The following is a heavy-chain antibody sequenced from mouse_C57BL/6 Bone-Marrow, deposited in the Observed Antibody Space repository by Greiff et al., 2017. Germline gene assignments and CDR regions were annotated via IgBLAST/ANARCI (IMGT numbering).Heavy chain of an antibody. CDR1: GYTFTSYW. J-gene: IGHJ3*01. D-gene: IGHD2-1*01. CDR2: IHPTSGRT. V-gene: IGHV1-64*01. Sequence: QVQLQQPGAELVMPGASVKLSCKASGYTFTSYWMHWVKQRPGQGLEWIGMIHPTSGRTNYNEKFKSKATLTVDKSSSTAYMQLSSLTSEDSAVYYCARLAIYSSWFAYWGQGTLVTVSA. CDR3: ARLAIYSSWFAY.